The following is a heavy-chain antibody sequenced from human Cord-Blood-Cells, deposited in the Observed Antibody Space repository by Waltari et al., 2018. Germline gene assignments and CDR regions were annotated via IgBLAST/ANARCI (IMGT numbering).Heavy chain of an antibody. CDR1: GFTFSSYS. Sequence: EVQLVESGGGLVKPGGSLRLSCAASGFTFSSYSMNWVRQAPGKGLEWVSSISSSSSYIYYADSVKGRFTISRDNAKNSLYLQMNSLRAEDTAVYYCAREGYCSSTSCYYGMDVWGQGTTVTVSS. J-gene: IGHJ6*02. CDR3: AREGYCSSTSCYYGMDV. V-gene: IGHV3-21*01. CDR2: ISSSSSYI. D-gene: IGHD2-2*01.